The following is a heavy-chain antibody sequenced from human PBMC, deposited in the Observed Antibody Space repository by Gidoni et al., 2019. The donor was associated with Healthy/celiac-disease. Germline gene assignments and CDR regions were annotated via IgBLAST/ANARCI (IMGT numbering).Heavy chain of an antibody. CDR1: GITFSSYS. V-gene: IGHV3-48*02. J-gene: IGHJ4*02. Sequence: EVQMMESGGGLVQPGGSLRLSCAAAGITFSSYSMNWVRQATGKGLEWVSYISSSSSTIYYAASLKGRFTISRDNAKNSLYLQMNSLRDEDTGVYYCARGRGQDIVLMVYAMSDYWGQGTLVTVSS. CDR2: ISSSSSTI. D-gene: IGHD2-8*01. CDR3: ARGRGQDIVLMVYAMSDY.